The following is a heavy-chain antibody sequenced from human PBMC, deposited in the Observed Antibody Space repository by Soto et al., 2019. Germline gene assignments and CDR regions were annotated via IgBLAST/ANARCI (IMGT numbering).Heavy chain of an antibody. V-gene: IGHV3-23*01. Sequence: EVQLLESGGGLVQPGGSLRLSCAASGFTFSSYAMSWVRQAPGKGLEWVSAISGSGGSTYYADSVKGRFTISRDNSKNTLYLQMNSLRAEDTAVYGCAKVGRSTSCLRAWGQGTLVTVSA. J-gene: IGHJ5*02. CDR3: AKVGRSTSCLRA. D-gene: IGHD2-2*01. CDR2: ISGSGGST. CDR1: GFTFSSYA.